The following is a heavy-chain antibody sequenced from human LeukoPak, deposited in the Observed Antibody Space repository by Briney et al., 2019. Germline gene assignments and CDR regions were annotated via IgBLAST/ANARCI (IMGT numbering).Heavy chain of an antibody. CDR2: ISGSGGST. D-gene: IGHD6-19*01. Sequence: GGSLRLSCAASGFTFSSNAMSWVRQAPGKGLEWVSAISGSGGSTYYADSVKGRFTISRDNSKNTLYLQMNSLRAEDTAVYYCAKDLLIAVAGIDYWGQGTLVTVSS. J-gene: IGHJ4*02. CDR1: GFTFSSNA. V-gene: IGHV3-23*01. CDR3: AKDLLIAVAGIDY.